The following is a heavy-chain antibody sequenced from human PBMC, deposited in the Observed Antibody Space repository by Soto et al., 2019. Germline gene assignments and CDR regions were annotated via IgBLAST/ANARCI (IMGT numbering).Heavy chain of an antibody. CDR3: TTGRYFGELFDY. Sequence: PGGSLRLSCAASGFTFSNAWMSWVRQAPGKGLEWVGRIKSKTDGGTTDYAAPVKGRFTISRDDSKNTLYLQMNSLKTEDTAVYYCTTGRYFGELFDYWGQGTLVTVSS. V-gene: IGHV3-15*01. J-gene: IGHJ4*02. CDR1: GFTFSNAW. CDR2: IKSKTDGGTT. D-gene: IGHD3-10*01.